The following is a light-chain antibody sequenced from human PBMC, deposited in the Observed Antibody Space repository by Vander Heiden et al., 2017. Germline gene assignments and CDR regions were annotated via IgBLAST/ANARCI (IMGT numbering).Light chain of an antibody. Sequence: SYDLTQPPSGSVSPGQTASITCSGDNLGQRYAWWYQQKPGQSPVLVIYENNKRPSGIPERFSASNSGNTATLTISGTQPMDEADYYCQVWDDNTLWVFGGGTKLTVL. CDR2: ENN. CDR3: QVWDDNTLWV. J-gene: IGLJ3*02. V-gene: IGLV3-1*01. CDR1: NLGQRY.